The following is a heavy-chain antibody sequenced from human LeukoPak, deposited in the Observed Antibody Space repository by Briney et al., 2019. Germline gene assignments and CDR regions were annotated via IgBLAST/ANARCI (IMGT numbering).Heavy chain of an antibody. CDR1: GFTFSSYW. Sequence: QPGGSLRLSCAASGFTFSSYWMSWVRQAPGKGLEWVANIKQDGSEKYYVDSVKGRFTISRDNAKNSLYLQMNSLRAEDTAVYYCAREGGEWELLRTFDYWGQGTLVTVSS. CDR2: IKQDGSEK. V-gene: IGHV3-7*01. D-gene: IGHD1-26*01. CDR3: AREGGEWELLRTFDY. J-gene: IGHJ4*02.